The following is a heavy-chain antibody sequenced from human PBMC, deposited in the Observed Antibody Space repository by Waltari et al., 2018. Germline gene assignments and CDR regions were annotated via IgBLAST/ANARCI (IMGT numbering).Heavy chain of an antibody. D-gene: IGHD2-15*01. Sequence: QLQLQQSGPGLVKPSESLSLTCVVSGDSMGSRDFWSWVRQSPGKGLEWIGQVHSSGRTNYNPALASRVTMSIDTSSNQFSLKVPSPTAADTAIYYCARDRGRGLYLDSWGQGILVTVSP. J-gene: IGHJ4*02. CDR3: ARDRGRGLYLDS. CDR2: VHSSGRT. V-gene: IGHV4-4*02. CDR1: GDSMGSRDF.